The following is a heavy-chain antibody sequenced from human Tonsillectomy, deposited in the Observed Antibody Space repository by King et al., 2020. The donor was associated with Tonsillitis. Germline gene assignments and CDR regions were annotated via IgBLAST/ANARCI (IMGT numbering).Heavy chain of an antibody. D-gene: IGHD1-26*01. V-gene: IGHV4-39*01. CDR2: MYYSGTI. Sequence: QLQESGPGVVKPSETLSLTCTVSGGSISSSDQYWAWIRQPPGKGLEWLGYMYYSGTIFFNPSLKSRITISGGTSENRFSLKLSSVTAADTAVYFCARYVSGSFDYWGQGALVTVSS. CDR3: ARYVSGSFDY. J-gene: IGHJ4*02. CDR1: GGSISSSDQY.